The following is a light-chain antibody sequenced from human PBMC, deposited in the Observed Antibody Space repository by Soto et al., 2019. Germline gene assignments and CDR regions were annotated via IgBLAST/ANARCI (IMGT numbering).Light chain of an antibody. CDR3: QQYDDCLET. V-gene: IGKV3-15*01. J-gene: IGKJ1*01. CDR2: DAS. Sequence: EKVMTQSPATLSVSPGERATLSCRASQSVSSYLAWYQQKPGQAPRLLIYDASTRATGVPARFSGSGSGTGFTLTISSLQSEDLAVYYWQQYDDCLETFGQGTKVDIK. CDR1: QSVSSY.